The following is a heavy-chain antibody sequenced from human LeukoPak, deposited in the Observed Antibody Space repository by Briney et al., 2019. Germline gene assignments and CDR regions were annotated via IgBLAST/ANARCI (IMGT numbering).Heavy chain of an antibody. CDR2: ISDSGGST. J-gene: IGHJ6*02. D-gene: IGHD2-15*01. CDR1: GFTFSSYA. Sequence: GGSLRLSCAASGFTFSSYAVSWVRQAPGKGLEWVSAISDSGGSTYYADSVKGRFTISRDNSKNTLYLEMNSLRAEDTAVYYCAKVRGCSDGSCYIKYGMDVWGQGTTVTVSS. V-gene: IGHV3-23*01. CDR3: AKVRGCSDGSCYIKYGMDV.